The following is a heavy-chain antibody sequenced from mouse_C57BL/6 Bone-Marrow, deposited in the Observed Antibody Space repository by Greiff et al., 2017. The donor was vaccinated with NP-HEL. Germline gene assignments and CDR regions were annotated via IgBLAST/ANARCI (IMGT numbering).Heavy chain of an antibody. CDR3: AYSYAMDY. D-gene: IGHD2-1*01. Sequence: QVHVKQPGAELVRPGTSVKLSCKASGYTFTSYWMHWVKQRPGQGLEWIGVIDPSDSYTNYNQKFKGKATLTVDTSSSTAYMQLSSLTSEDSAVYYCAYSYAMDYWGQGTSVTVSS. V-gene: IGHV1-59*01. CDR2: IDPSDSYT. CDR1: GYTFTSYW. J-gene: IGHJ4*01.